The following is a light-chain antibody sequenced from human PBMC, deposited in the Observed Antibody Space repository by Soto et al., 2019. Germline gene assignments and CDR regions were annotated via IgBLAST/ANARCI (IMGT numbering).Light chain of an antibody. V-gene: IGKV3-15*01. J-gene: IGKJ1*01. CDR1: QSVSSN. Sequence: EIVMTQSPATLSVSPGERATLSCRASQSVSSNLAWYQQKPGQAPRLLIYGASTRATGIPARFSGGGSGTEFTLTINSLQSEDFAVYYCQHYNNWPPWTFDQGTKVEIK. CDR3: QHYNNWPPWT. CDR2: GAS.